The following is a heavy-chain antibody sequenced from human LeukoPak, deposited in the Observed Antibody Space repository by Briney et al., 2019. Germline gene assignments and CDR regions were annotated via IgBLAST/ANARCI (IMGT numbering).Heavy chain of an antibody. J-gene: IGHJ3*02. CDR3: ARVAQWLVPHGAFDI. V-gene: IGHV1-46*01. D-gene: IGHD6-19*01. CDR1: GYTFTSYY. CDR2: INPSGGST. Sequence: GASVKVSCKASGYTFTSYYMHWVRQAPGQGLEWMGIINPSGGSTSYAQKFQGRVTMTRDMSTSTVYMELSSLRSEDTAVYYCARVAQWLVPHGAFDIWGQGTMVTVSS.